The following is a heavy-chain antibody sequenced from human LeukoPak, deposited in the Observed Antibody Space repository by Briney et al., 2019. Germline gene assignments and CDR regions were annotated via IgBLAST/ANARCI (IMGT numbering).Heavy chain of an antibody. CDR3: AKGSQGSYSQH. Sequence: GGSLRLSCAASGFTFSSYAMSWVRQAPGKGLEWVSAISGSGGSTYYADSVKGRFTISRDNSKNTLYLQVNSLRAEDTAVYYCAKGSQGSYSQHWGQGTLVTVSS. CDR1: GFTFSSYA. D-gene: IGHD2-15*01. J-gene: IGHJ1*01. V-gene: IGHV3-23*01. CDR2: ISGSGGST.